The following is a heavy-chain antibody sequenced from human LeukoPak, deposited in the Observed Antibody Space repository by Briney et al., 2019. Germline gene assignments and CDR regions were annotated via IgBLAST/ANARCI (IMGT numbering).Heavy chain of an antibody. V-gene: IGHV4-59*01. J-gene: IGHJ6*02. CDR1: GGSISYYY. CDR3: AREDPQTTVPEGMDV. Sequence: SETLSLNCTVSGGSISYYYWSWIRQSPGKGLEGVGYIYYSGTTNYNPSLKSRVTISVDTSKNQFSLQLRSVTAAYTAVYYCAREDPQTTVPEGMDVWGQGTTVTVSS. D-gene: IGHD4-17*01. CDR2: IYYSGTT.